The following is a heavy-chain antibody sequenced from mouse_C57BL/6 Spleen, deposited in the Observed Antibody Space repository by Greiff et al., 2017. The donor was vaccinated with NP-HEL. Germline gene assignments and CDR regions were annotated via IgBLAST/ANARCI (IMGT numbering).Heavy chain of an antibody. CDR2: IDPDTGGT. V-gene: IGHV1-15*01. J-gene: IGHJ3*01. CDR1: GYTFTDYE. D-gene: IGHD2-4*01. Sequence: QVQLQQSGAELVRPGASVTLSCKASGYTFTDYEMHWVKQTPVHGLEWIGAIDPDTGGTAYNQKFKGKAILTADKSSSTAYMELRSLTSEDSAVYYCTRSPYYDYDRFAYWGQGTLVTVSA. CDR3: TRSPYYDYDRFAY.